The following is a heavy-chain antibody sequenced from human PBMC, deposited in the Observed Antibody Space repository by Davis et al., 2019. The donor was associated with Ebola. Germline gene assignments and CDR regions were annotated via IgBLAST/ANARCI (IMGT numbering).Heavy chain of an antibody. CDR2: IDPSDSYT. V-gene: IGHV5-10-1*01. CDR1: GYSFTSYW. J-gene: IGHJ3*02. CDR3: ARTYYDYIWGSYRPDAFDI. Sequence: PGGSLRLSCKGSGYSFTSYWISWVRQMPGKGLEWMGRIDPSDSYTNYSPSFQGHVTISADKSISPAYLQWSSLKASDTAMYYCARTYYDYIWGSYRPDAFDIWGQGTMITVSS. D-gene: IGHD3-16*02.